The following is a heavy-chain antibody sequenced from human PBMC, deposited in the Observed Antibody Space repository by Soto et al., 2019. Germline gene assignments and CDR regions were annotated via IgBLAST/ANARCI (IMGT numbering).Heavy chain of an antibody. CDR1: GGSISSTNW. J-gene: IGHJ4*02. CDR2: IDHSGNT. Sequence: QVQLQESGPGLVKPSGTLSLTCAVSGGSISSTNWWSWVRQPPGKGLEWSGEIDHSGNTNYNPSRKGRVTISVGKSKNQFSLKLSSVTAADTAVYFCARIAAAGTRFDYWGQGTLVTVSS. V-gene: IGHV4-4*02. D-gene: IGHD6-13*01. CDR3: ARIAAAGTRFDY.